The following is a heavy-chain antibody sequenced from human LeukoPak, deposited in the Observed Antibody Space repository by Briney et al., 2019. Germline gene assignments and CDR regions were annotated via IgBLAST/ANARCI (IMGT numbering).Heavy chain of an antibody. CDR3: ARRGGSGSYPMDY. CDR2: IYYSGST. J-gene: IGHJ4*02. D-gene: IGHD3-10*01. CDR1: GGSISSYY. Sequence: SETLSLTCSVSGGSISSYYWSWIRQSPGKGLEWIGYIYYSGSTNYNPSLKSRVTISVDTSKNQFSLKLSSVTPADTAVYYCARRGGSGSYPMDYWGQGTLVTVSS. V-gene: IGHV4-59*01.